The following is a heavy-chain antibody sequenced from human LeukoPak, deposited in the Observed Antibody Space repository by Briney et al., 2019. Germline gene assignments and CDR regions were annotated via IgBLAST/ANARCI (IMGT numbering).Heavy chain of an antibody. J-gene: IGHJ4*02. CDR2: IYYSGST. D-gene: IGHD2-2*01. CDR3: ARELVVVPAAMSIYYFDY. Sequence: PSETLSLTCTVSGGSVSSGSYYWSWLRQPPGKGLEWIGYIYYSGSTNYNPSLKSRVTISVDTSKNQFSLKLSSVTAADTAVYYCARELVVVPAAMSIYYFDYWGQGTLVTVSS. V-gene: IGHV4-61*01. CDR1: GGSVSSGSYY.